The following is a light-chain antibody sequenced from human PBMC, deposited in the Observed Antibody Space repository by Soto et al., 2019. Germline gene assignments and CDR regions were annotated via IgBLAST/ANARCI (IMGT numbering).Light chain of an antibody. CDR1: TSNIGSHR. J-gene: IGLJ1*01. CDR2: TNN. CDR3: AAWDDRQNGPSDG. Sequence: QSVLTQPPSVSGTPGQTVTTSCSGSTSNIGSHRVDWYQQIPGTAPTLLHFTNNHRPSGVPDRFSGSRSGTSASLAISGLHSEDEADYYCAAWDDRQNGPSDGFGTGTKVTVL. V-gene: IGLV1-44*01.